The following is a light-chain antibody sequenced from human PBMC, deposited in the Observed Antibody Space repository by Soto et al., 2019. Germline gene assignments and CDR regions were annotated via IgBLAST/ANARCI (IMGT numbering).Light chain of an antibody. CDR1: QSIMKY. CDR2: RAS. CDR3: KQGYSIPST. V-gene: IGKV1-39*01. Sequence: DIQMTQSPSSLSASAGDRVTITCRASQSIMKYLNWYQQKPGQVPKLLVYRASTLQTGVPSRFSGSGSETDFTLTITRLQPEDSATYYCKQGYSIPSTFGPGTKLDIK. J-gene: IGKJ3*01.